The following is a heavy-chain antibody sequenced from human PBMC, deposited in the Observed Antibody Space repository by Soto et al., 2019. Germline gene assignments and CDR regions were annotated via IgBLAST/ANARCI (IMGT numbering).Heavy chain of an antibody. V-gene: IGHV1-18*01. CDR3: VSGNRKAAFYI. J-gene: IGHJ3*02. CDR1: GYTFTSYG. CDR2: ISAYNGHT. Sequence: QVQLVQSGAEVMKPGASVKVSCKASGYTFTSYGISWVRQAPGQGLDWMGWISAYNGHTNYAQKLQCRVTMTTCTSTSTAYMELMSLRSDDTAVYFCVSGNRKAAFYIWRQGTMVTVSS.